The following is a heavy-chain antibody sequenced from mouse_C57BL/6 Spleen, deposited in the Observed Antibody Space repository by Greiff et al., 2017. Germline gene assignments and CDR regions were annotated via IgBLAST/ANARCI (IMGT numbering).Heavy chain of an antibody. CDR1: GFSLSTFGMG. Sequence: QVTLKESGPGILQPSQTLSLTCSFSGFSLSTFGMGVGWIRQPSGKGLEWLAHIWWDDDKYYNPALKSRRTISKDTSKNQVFLKIANVDTAATATYYCARKGYYGSSCLDYWGQGTTLTVSS. CDR2: IWWDDDK. V-gene: IGHV8-8*01. D-gene: IGHD1-1*01. CDR3: ARKGYYGSSCLDY. J-gene: IGHJ2*01.